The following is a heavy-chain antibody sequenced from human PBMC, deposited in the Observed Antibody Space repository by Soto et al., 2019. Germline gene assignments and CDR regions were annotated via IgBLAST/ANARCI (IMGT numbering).Heavy chain of an antibody. CDR1: GYTFTSYD. CDR3: ARTYYPYDYGDYWWFDP. D-gene: IGHD4-17*01. CDR2: MNPNSGNT. J-gene: IGHJ5*02. V-gene: IGHV1-8*01. Sequence: ASVKVSCKASGYTFTSYDINWVRQATGQGLEWMGWMNPNSGNTGYAQKFQGRVTMTRNTSISTAYMELSSLRSEVTAVYYCARTYYPYDYGDYWWFDPWGQGTLVTVSS.